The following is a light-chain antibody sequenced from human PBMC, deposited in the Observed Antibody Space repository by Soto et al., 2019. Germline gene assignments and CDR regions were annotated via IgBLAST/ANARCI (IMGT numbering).Light chain of an antibody. J-gene: IGKJ4*01. CDR2: GAS. CDR3: QQYGSSPRT. V-gene: IGKV3-20*01. CDR1: QSVSSSY. Sequence: EIVLTQSPGTLSLSPGERATLSCRASQSVSSSYLAWYQQKPGQAPRLLIYGASSRATGLPDSFSGSGSGTDFTLTISRLEPEDFAVYYCQQYGSSPRTFGGGTKVEIK.